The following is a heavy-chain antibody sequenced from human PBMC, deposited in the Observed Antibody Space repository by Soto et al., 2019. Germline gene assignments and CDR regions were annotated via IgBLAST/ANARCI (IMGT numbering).Heavy chain of an antibody. Sequence: GGSLRLSSAASGFTFSSYSMHWVRQAPGKGLEWVTGISWNSGTIGYADSVKGRFTISRDNAKNSLYLQMNSLRAEDTALYYCARDVWSRASGPPDSWGQGTLVTVSS. CDR1: GFTFSSYS. J-gene: IGHJ4*02. V-gene: IGHV3-9*01. CDR3: ARDVWSRASGPPDS. CDR2: ISWNSGTI. D-gene: IGHD3-10*01.